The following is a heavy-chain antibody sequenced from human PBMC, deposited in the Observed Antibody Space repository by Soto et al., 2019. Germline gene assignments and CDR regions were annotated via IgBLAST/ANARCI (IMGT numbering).Heavy chain of an antibody. V-gene: IGHV3-73*02. CDR1: GLNFSGSA. CDR2: IRSRPHNYAT. J-gene: IGHJ4*02. Sequence: EVHLVESGGGLVQIGGSLKLSCATSGLNFSGSAMHWARQASGKGLEWVGRIRSRPHNYATTYAESVEGRFTISRDDSKNTVYLQMNGLKTDDTAMYYCTTERDYWGRGTLVTVSS. CDR3: TTERDY.